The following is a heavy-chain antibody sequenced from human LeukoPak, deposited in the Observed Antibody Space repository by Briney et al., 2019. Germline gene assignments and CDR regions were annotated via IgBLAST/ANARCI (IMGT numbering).Heavy chain of an antibody. Sequence: GASVKVSCKASGYTFTDYYMHWVRQAPGQGLEWMGWINPNSGGTNYAQNFQGRVTMTRDTSITTAYMELSRLRSDDTAVYYCAKPRELFRVSVGLDYWGQGTLVTVSS. J-gene: IGHJ4*02. D-gene: IGHD1-7*01. CDR2: INPNSGGT. V-gene: IGHV1-2*02. CDR1: GYTFTDYY. CDR3: AKPRELFRVSVGLDY.